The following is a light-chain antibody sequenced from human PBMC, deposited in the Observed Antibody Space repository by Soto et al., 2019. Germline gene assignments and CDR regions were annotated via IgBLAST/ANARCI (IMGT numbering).Light chain of an antibody. CDR2: GVS. CDR3: QQYYNWPAYT. Sequence: EIVMTQSPATLSVSPGERATLSCRASQRLSSNLAWYQQKPGQAPRLLIYGVSTRATGVPARFSGSGSGTEFTLTISSLQSEDSAVYYCQQYYNWPAYTFGQGTKLEI. J-gene: IGKJ2*01. V-gene: IGKV3-15*01. CDR1: QRLSSN.